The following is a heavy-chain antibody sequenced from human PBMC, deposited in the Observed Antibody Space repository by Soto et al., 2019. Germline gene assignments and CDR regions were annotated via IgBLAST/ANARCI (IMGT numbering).Heavy chain of an antibody. CDR1: GFTFSDYA. J-gene: IGHJ4*02. CDR3: AKGGRQWLVTSDFNY. CDR2: VSHDGRNT. V-gene: IGHV3-30*18. D-gene: IGHD6-19*01. Sequence: VQLVESGGGVVQPGRSLRLFCAVSGFTFSDYAMHWVREAPGKGLEWVAVVSHDGRNTHYADSVKGRFTISRDSSKNTVSLEMTSLRAEDTAVYYCAKGGRQWLVTSDFNYWGQGALVTVSS.